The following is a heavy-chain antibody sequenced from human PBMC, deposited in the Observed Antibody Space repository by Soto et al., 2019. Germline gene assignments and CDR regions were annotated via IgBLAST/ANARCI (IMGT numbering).Heavy chain of an antibody. D-gene: IGHD6-13*01. V-gene: IGHV1-18*01. J-gene: IGHJ4*02. Sequence: GASVKVSCKTSGYTFINFGLSWVRQAPGQGLEWMGWISAYNGNTNYAQRFQGRVTMTTDTSTSTAYMDLRSLGSDDTAVYYCARTSKAAAPGPFDYWGLGTLVTVSS. CDR3: ARTSKAAAPGPFDY. CDR2: ISAYNGNT. CDR1: GYTFINFG.